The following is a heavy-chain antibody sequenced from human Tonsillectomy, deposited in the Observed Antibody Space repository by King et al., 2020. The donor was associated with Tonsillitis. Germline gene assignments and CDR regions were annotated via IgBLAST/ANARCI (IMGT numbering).Heavy chain of an antibody. CDR3: VREMLTGSCADY. CDR1: GFTFRSYA. Sequence: VQLVESGGGLVQPGGPLRLSCAASGFTFRSYALSWVRQSPGKGLQWVSAIRGSGYKTYYIDSVKGRFTISRDNSKNTVSLQMNSLRAEDTGVYYCVREMLTGSCADYWGQGTLVTVSS. D-gene: IGHD2-15*01. V-gene: IGHV3-23*04. J-gene: IGHJ4*02. CDR2: IRGSGYKT.